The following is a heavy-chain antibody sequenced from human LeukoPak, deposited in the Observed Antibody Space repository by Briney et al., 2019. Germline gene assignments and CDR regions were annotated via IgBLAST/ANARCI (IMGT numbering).Heavy chain of an antibody. CDR3: ARGRFIVVPGATSSYYYMDV. CDR2: IVPIFGTT. Sequence: SVKVSCQTSGGTFNSYAITWVRQAPGQVLEWVGRIVPIFGTTDYAQKFQDRVTFTADKSTGTAYMELRSLTSEDTAMYYCARGRFIVVPGATSSYYYMDVWGKGTTVIVS. CDR1: GGTFNSYA. D-gene: IGHD3-22*01. J-gene: IGHJ6*03. V-gene: IGHV1-69*06.